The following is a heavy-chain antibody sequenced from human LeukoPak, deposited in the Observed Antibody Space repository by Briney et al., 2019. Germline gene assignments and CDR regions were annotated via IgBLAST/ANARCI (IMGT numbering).Heavy chain of an antibody. V-gene: IGHV4-39*07. D-gene: IGHD5-18*01. J-gene: IGHJ4*02. Sequence: SETLSLTCVVSGDSISSSNYYWVWIRQPPGKGLEWIGEINHSGSTNYNPSLKSRVTISVDTSKNQFSLKLSSVTAADKAVYYCARDRLGGIQLWTDYWGQGTLVTVSS. CDR2: INHSGST. CDR3: ARDRLGGIQLWTDY. CDR1: GDSISSSNYY.